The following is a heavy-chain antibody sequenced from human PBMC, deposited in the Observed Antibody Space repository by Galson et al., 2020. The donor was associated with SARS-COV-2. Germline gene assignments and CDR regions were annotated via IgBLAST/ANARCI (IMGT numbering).Heavy chain of an antibody. CDR3: ARGSIVGATSDY. CDR1: GYTFTSYD. Sequence: ASVKVSCKASGYTFTSYDINWVRQATGQGLEWMGWMNPNSGNTGYAQKFQGRVTMTRNTSISTAYMELSSLRSEDTAGYYCARGSIVGATSDYWGQGTLVTVSS. J-gene: IGHJ4*02. D-gene: IGHD1-26*01. V-gene: IGHV1-8*01. CDR2: MNPNSGNT.